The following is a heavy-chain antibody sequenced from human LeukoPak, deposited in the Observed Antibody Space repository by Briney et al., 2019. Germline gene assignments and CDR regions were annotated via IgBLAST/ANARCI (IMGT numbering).Heavy chain of an antibody. D-gene: IGHD3-22*01. CDR1: GCTFSSYW. CDR3: ARAPSEIGGYYPEYFRH. V-gene: IGHV3-74*01. Sequence: GGSLRLSCAASGCTFSSYWMHWVRQAPGKGLAWVSRIKSDGSTNYADSVKGRFTISRDNAKNTVSLQMNSLRAEDTGVYYCARAPSEIGGYYPEYFRHWGQGTLVTVSS. J-gene: IGHJ1*01. CDR2: IKSDGST.